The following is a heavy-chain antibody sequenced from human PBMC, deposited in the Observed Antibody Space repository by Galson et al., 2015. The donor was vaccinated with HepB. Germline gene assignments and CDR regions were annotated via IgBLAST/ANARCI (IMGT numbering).Heavy chain of an antibody. V-gene: IGHV3-23*01. Sequence: SLRLSCAASGFTFSSYAMSWVRQAPGKGLEWVSAISGSGGSTYYADSVKGRFTISRDNSKNTLYLQMNSLRAEDTAVYYCVMERYCSGGSCYFWGYWGQGTLVTVSS. CDR1: GFTFSSYA. CDR3: VMERYCSGGSCYFWGY. CDR2: ISGSGGST. J-gene: IGHJ4*02. D-gene: IGHD2-15*01.